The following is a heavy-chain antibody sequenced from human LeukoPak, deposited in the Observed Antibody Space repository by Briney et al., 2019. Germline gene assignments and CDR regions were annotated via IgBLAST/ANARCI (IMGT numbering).Heavy chain of an antibody. V-gene: IGHV3-21*01. D-gene: IGHD6-19*01. CDR1: GFTFSSYS. J-gene: IGHJ4*02. CDR3: ARALGWGQDFFDY. CDR2: VSSSSTVI. Sequence: GGSLRLSCAASGFTFSSYSMNWVRQAPGKGLEWVSSVSSSSTVILYADSMKGRFTISRDNAKNSLYLQINSLRAEDTAVYYCARALGWGQDFFDYWGQGTLVTVSS.